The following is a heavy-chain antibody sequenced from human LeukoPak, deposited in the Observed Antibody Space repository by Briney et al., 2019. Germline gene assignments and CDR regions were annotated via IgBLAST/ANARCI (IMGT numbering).Heavy chain of an antibody. CDR2: ISGSGGST. V-gene: IGHV3-23*01. D-gene: IGHD2-2*01. Sequence: GGSLRLSCAASGFTFSSYAMSWVRQAPGKGLEWVSAISGSGGSTYYADSVRGRFAISRDNSKNTLYLQMNSLRAEDTAVYYCAKTVVVVPAADYWGQGTLVTVSS. CDR1: GFTFSSYA. J-gene: IGHJ4*02. CDR3: AKTVVVVPAADY.